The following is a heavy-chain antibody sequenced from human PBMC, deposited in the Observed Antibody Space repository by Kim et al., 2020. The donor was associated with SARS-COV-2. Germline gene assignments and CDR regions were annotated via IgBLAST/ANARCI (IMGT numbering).Heavy chain of an antibody. D-gene: IGHD6-19*01. CDR1: GYTFTDHY. V-gene: IGHV1-2*02. J-gene: IGHJ4*02. Sequence: ASVKVSFKASGYTFTDHYIHWVRQAPGQGLEWMGWINPSTGDTKSAQKFQGRVTVTREASITTVYMELTRLTSDDTAMYYCARDPGRGWNLDCWGQGTLVPVSS. CDR2: INPSTGDT. CDR3: ARDPGRGWNLDC.